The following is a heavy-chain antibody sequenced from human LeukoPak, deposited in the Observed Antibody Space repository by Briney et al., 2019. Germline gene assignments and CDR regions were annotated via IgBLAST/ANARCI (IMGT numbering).Heavy chain of an antibody. V-gene: IGHV1-24*01. CDR3: ATGPRGNPHYYYMDV. D-gene: IGHD4-23*01. CDR2: FDPEDGET. CDR1: GYTLTELS. Sequence: ASVKVSCKVSGYTLTELSMHWVRQAPGKGLEWMGGFDPEDGETIYAQKFQGRVTMTEDTSTDTACMELSSLRSEDTAVYYCATGPRGNPHYYYMDVWGKGTTVTVSS. J-gene: IGHJ6*03.